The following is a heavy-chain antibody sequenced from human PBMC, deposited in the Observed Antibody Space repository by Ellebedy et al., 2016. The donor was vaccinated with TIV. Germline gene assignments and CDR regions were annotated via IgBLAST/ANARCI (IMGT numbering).Heavy chain of an antibody. CDR3: ARVFDYVWGSYAFDI. V-gene: IGHV3-30-3*01. Sequence: PGGSLRLSCAASGFAFSSYVMHWVRQAPGKGLEWVTLISYDGSNKYYADSVKGRFTISRDNSKHTVYLQMNSLRAEDTAMYYCARVFDYVWGSYAFDIWGQGTMVTVSS. CDR1: GFAFSSYV. J-gene: IGHJ3*02. D-gene: IGHD3-16*01. CDR2: ISYDGSNK.